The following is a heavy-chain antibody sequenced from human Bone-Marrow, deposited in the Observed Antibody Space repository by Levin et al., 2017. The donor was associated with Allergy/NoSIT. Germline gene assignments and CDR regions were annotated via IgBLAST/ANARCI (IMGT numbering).Heavy chain of an antibody. CDR1: GFTFSNAW. J-gene: IGHJ1*01. D-gene: IGHD2-21*02. Sequence: GESLKISCAASGFTFSNAWMSWVRQAPGKGLEWVGRIKSKTDGGTTDYAAPVKGGFTISRDDSKNTLYLQMNSLKTEDTAVYYCTTDTAHFQRWGQGTLVTVSS. CDR2: IKSKTDGGTT. V-gene: IGHV3-15*01. CDR3: TTDTAHFQR.